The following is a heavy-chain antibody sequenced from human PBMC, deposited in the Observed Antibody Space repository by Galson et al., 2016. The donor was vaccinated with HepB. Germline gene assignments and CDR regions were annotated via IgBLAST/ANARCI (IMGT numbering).Heavy chain of an antibody. CDR3: ARGPPRAGPVGYYNGMDG. D-gene: IGHD3-3*01. CDR1: GGTFSRNA. J-gene: IGHJ6*02. V-gene: IGHV1-69*13. Sequence: SVKVSCKASGGTFSRNAFTWVRQAPGQGLEWMGGIIPILGTTTYAQKFQDRVTITADESTSTAYMELSSLRSEDTAVYYCARGPPRAGPVGYYNGMDGWGQGTTVSVSS. CDR2: IIPILGTT.